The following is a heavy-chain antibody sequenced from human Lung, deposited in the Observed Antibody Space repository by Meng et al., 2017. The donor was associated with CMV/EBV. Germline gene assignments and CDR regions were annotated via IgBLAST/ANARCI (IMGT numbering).Heavy chain of an antibody. D-gene: IGHD4-11*01. J-gene: IGHJ4*02. V-gene: IGHV3-21*01. Sequence: LSLTXAGSGFTFSSHSMNWVRQAPGKGLEWVSSISTSSSYIYYADSVKGRFTVSRDNARKSLYLEMNSLRAEDTAVYYCAREKSNYGDHYFDFWGQGAXVTVSS. CDR1: GFTFSSHS. CDR3: AREKSNYGDHYFDF. CDR2: ISTSSSYI.